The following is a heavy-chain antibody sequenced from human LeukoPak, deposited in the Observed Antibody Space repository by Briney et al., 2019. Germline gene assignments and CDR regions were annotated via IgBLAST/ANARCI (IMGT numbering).Heavy chain of an antibody. CDR1: GYTFTSYG. Sequence: ASVKVSCKASGYTFTSYGISWVRQAPGQGLEWMGWISAYNGNTNYAQKLQGRVTMTTDTSTSTAYMELRSLRSDDTAVYYCAREFRGSYEGDAFDIWGQGTMVTVSS. V-gene: IGHV1-18*01. D-gene: IGHD1-26*01. CDR3: AREFRGSYEGDAFDI. J-gene: IGHJ3*02. CDR2: ISAYNGNT.